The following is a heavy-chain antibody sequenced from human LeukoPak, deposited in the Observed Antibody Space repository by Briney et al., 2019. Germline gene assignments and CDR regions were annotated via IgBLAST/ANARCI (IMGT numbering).Heavy chain of an antibody. V-gene: IGHV3-74*01. J-gene: IGHJ4*02. Sequence: GGSLRLSCVDSEFTFSRYWMHWVRQAPGEGLVWVSRINIDGSTTNYADSVKGRFTISRDNAKNTLYLQMNSLRVEDTAVFYCAKSGLNRFDYWGQGTLVTVSS. D-gene: IGHD2-15*01. CDR1: EFTFSRYW. CDR3: AKSGLNRFDY. CDR2: INIDGSTT.